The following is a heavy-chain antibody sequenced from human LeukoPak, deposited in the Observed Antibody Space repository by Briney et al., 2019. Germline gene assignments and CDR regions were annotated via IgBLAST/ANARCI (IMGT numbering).Heavy chain of an antibody. CDR1: GGSISSGGYY. Sequence: KSSETLSLTCTVSGGSISSGGYYWSWIRQPPGKGLECIGYIYHSGSTYYNPSLKSRVTISVDRSKNQFSLRLSSVTAADTAVYYCARQDPYCSSTSCYPLMDVWGKGTTVTVSS. CDR3: ARQDPYCSSTSCYPLMDV. V-gene: IGHV4-30-2*01. J-gene: IGHJ6*03. CDR2: IYHSGST. D-gene: IGHD2-2*01.